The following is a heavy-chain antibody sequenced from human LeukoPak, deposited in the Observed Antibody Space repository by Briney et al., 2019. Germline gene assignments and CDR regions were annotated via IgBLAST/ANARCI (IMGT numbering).Heavy chain of an antibody. CDR1: GGSISSYY. CDR3: ARGPGGFGELSLDY. J-gene: IGHJ4*02. D-gene: IGHD3-10*01. Sequence: PSETLSLTCTASGGSISSYYWSWIRQPAGKGLEWIGRIYSGGSTNYNPSLKSRVTMSVDTSKNKFSLNLSSVTAADTAVYYCARGPGGFGELSLDYWGQGTLVTVSS. CDR2: IYSGGST. V-gene: IGHV4-4*07.